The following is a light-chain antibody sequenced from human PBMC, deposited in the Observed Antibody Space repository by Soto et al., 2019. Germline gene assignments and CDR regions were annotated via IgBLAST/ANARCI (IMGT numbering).Light chain of an antibody. J-gene: IGLJ1*01. Sequence: QSVLTQPPSVSGGPGQRVTISCTGGSSNNGSTYDVQGYQQLPGTAPKLLIHGNTDRPSGVPDRFSGSKSGTSASLAITGLQADDEADYYCQSYDDSLSVHYVFGTGTKVTVL. V-gene: IGLV1-40*01. CDR2: GNT. CDR1: SSNNGSTYD. CDR3: QSYDDSLSVHYV.